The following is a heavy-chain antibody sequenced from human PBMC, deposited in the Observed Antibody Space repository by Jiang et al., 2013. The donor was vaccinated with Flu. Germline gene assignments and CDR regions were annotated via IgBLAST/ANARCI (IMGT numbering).Heavy chain of an antibody. Sequence: CKASGYTFTSYGISWVRQAPGQGLEWMGWISAYNGNTNYAQKLQGRVTMTTDTSTSTAYMELRSLRSDDTAVYYCARDRTQQLASDTAMYYCARQGFRYYYGSGSLGDYWGQGTLVTVSS. D-gene: IGHD3-10*01. CDR2: ISAYNGNT. CDR1: GYTFTSYG. CDR3: ARDRTQQLASDTAMYYCARQGFRYYYGSGSLGDY. V-gene: IGHV1-18*01. J-gene: IGHJ4*02.